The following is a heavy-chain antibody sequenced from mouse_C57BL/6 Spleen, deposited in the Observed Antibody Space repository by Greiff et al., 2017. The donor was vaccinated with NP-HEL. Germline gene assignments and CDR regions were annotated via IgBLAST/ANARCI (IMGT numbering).Heavy chain of an antibody. V-gene: IGHV3-6*01. CDR1: GYSITSGYY. Sequence: VQLKESGPGLVKPSQSLSLTCSVTGYSITSGYYWNWIRQFPGNKLEWMGYISYDGSNNYNPSLKNRISITRDTSKNQFFLKLNSVTTEDTATYYCAGFTYYAMDYWGQGTSVTVSS. CDR3: AGFTYYAMDY. CDR2: ISYDGSN. J-gene: IGHJ4*01.